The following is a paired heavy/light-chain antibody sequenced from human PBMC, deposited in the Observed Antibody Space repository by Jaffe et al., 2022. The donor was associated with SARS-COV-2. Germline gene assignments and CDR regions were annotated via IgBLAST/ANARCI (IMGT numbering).Light chain of an antibody. CDR3: QQSYNAPWT. J-gene: IGKJ1*01. V-gene: IGKV1-39*01. CDR1: QDIVKY. Sequence: DIQMTQSPPSLSASVGDRVTIACRASQDIVKYLNWYQHQPGKAPNLLISVASGLQRGVPSRFSGSGSGTDFTLTITSLQPEDVATYYCQQSYNAPWTFGQGTKVEV. CDR2: VAS.
Heavy chain of an antibody. V-gene: IGHV3-7*01. Sequence: EVQLVESGGDLVQPGGSLRLSCVASGFNFGSHWMNWVRQAPGKGLEWVANIKDDGSETYYVDSVKGRFTISRDNAKNSLYLQMNNLRADDTAVYFCAREGRVLIYRRDLDLDYWGQGTLVTVSS. CDR1: GFNFGSHW. J-gene: IGHJ4*02. CDR2: IKDDGSET. D-gene: IGHD2-8*01. CDR3: AREGRVLIYRRDLDLDY.